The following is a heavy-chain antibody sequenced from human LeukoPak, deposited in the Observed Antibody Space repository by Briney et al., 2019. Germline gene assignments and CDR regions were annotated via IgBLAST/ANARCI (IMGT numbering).Heavy chain of an antibody. CDR1: GDSISRYY. CDR2: IYYTGTT. CDR3: ARDPSFGVSIGWFDP. D-gene: IGHD3-3*01. V-gene: IGHV4-59*01. J-gene: IGHJ5*02. Sequence: PSETLSLTCTVSGDSISRYYWSWIRQPPGKGLEWIGYIYYTGTTNYNPSLKSRVTMSVDTSKSHFSLKLSSVTAADTAVYYCARDPSFGVSIGWFDPWGRGTLVTVSS.